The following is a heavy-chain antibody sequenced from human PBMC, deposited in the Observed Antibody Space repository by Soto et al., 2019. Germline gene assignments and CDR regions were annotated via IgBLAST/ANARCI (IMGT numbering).Heavy chain of an antibody. CDR1: GYSFTSYW. V-gene: IGHV5-51*01. D-gene: IGHD6-19*01. Sequence: PGESLKISCKGSGYSFTSYWIGWVRQMPGKGLEWMGIIYPGDSDTRYSPSFQGQVTISADKSISTAYLQWSSLKASDTAMYYCARQSVPGNYYYYGMDVWGQGTTVTVS. CDR2: IYPGDSDT. CDR3: ARQSVPGNYYYYGMDV. J-gene: IGHJ6*02.